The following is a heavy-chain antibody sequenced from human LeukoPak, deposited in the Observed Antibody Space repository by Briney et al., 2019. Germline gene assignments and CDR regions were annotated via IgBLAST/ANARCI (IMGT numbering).Heavy chain of an antibody. CDR1: GFTAATIS. CDR3: ARAPGPSRTSGAPGD. Sequence: GRSRRPACAPSGFTAATISTTWVRQAPGKGRGWDSGIYGGGSTFNADSVKGRFTISRDNSKNTLYLQMNSLRAEDTAVYYCARAPGPSRTSGAPGDWGQGTLLTVSS. V-gene: IGHV3-53*01. D-gene: IGHD2-8*01. J-gene: IGHJ4*02. CDR2: IYGGGST.